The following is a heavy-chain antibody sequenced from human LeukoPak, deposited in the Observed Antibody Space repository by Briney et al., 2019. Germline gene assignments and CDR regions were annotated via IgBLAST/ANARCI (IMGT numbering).Heavy chain of an antibody. D-gene: IGHD6-13*01. V-gene: IGHV3-21*01. J-gene: IGHJ5*02. Sequence: GGSLRLSCAASGFTFSSYSMNWVRQAPGKGLEWVSSISSSSSYIYYADSVKGRFPISRDNAKNTLYLQMNSLRAEDTAVYYCAREKWAADTGWFDPWGQGTLVTVSS. CDR2: ISSSSSYI. CDR3: AREKWAADTGWFDP. CDR1: GFTFSSYS.